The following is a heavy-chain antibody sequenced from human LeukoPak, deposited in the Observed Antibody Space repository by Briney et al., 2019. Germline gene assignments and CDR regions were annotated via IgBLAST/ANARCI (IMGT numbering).Heavy chain of an antibody. Sequence: GGSLRLSCAASGFTFSSYAMSWVRQAPGKGLEWVSAISGSGGSTYYADSVKGRFTISRDNSKNTLYLQMNTLRAEDTAVYYCAKDRPPWQQLGRYFDYWGQGTLVTVSS. CDR3: AKDRPPWQQLGRYFDY. D-gene: IGHD6-13*01. CDR1: GFTFSSYA. CDR2: ISGSGGST. J-gene: IGHJ4*02. V-gene: IGHV3-23*01.